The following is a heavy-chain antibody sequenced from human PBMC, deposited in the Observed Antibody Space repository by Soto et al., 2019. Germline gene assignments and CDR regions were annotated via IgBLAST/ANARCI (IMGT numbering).Heavy chain of an antibody. V-gene: IGHV1-3*04. D-gene: IGHD2-21*01. J-gene: IGHJ4*02. Sequence: ASVKVSCKTSGYVFTSFAIHWMRQAPGQGPEWMGWINTGNGDSKYSEKFQDRVTITRDTSATTAYMELSSLRSEDTAVYYCARSKTIVMPGFDHWGQGTLVTVSS. CDR2: INTGNGDS. CDR3: ARSKTIVMPGFDH. CDR1: GYVFTSFA.